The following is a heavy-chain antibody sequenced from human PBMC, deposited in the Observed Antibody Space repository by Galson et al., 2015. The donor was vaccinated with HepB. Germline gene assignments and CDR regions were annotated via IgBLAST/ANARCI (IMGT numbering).Heavy chain of an antibody. D-gene: IGHD6-13*01. CDR1: GYTFTSYW. J-gene: IGHJ4*02. CDR3: ARHVEAAAGTWPSDY. Sequence: QSGAEVKKPGESLRISCEGSGYTFTSYWITWVRQMPGKGLEWMGRIDPYDSYINYSPSFQGHVTISIDKSISTAYLQWSSLKASDTAIYYCARHVEAAAGTWPSDYWGQGTLVTVSS. CDR2: IDPYDSYI. V-gene: IGHV5-10-1*01.